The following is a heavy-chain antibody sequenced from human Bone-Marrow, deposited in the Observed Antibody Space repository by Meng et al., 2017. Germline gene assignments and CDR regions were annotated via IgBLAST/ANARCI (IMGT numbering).Heavy chain of an antibody. CDR1: GGSISSYY. D-gene: IGHD6-13*01. J-gene: IGHJ4*02. Sequence: SETLSLTCTVSGGSISSYYRSWIRQPPGKGLEWIGYIYYSGSTNYNPSLKSRVTISVDTSKNQFSLKLSSVTAADTAVYYCARELVAAAGYFDYWGQGTLVTVSS. CDR2: IYYSGST. V-gene: IGHV4-59*01. CDR3: ARELVAAAGYFDY.